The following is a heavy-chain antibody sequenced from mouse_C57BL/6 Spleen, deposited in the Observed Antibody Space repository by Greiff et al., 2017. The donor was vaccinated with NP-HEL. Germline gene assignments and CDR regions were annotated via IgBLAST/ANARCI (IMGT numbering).Heavy chain of an antibody. V-gene: IGHV1-52*01. CDR2: IDPSDSET. D-gene: IGHD2-5*01. CDR3: ARELYSNYGGENY. Sequence: QVQLQQPGAELVRPGSSVKLSCKASGYTFTSYWMHWVKQRPIQGLEWIGNIDPSDSETHYNQKFKDKATLTVDKSSSTAYMQLSSLTSEDSAVYYCARELYSNYGGENYWGQGTTLTVSS. J-gene: IGHJ2*01. CDR1: GYTFTSYW.